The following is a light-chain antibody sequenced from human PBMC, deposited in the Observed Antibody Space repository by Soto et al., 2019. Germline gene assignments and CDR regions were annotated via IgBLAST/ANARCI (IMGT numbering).Light chain of an antibody. V-gene: IGKV1-12*01. CDR1: QDISSW. J-gene: IGKJ3*01. Sequence: DMQMTQSPSAVSASVGDRVTITCRSSQDISSWLAWYQQKPGKAPKLLIFGATNLQGGIPSRFSGSGSGTEFTLTISSLQSEDFALYYCQHYNDWPPAFTFGPGTKVDL. CDR2: GAT. CDR3: QHYNDWPPAFT.